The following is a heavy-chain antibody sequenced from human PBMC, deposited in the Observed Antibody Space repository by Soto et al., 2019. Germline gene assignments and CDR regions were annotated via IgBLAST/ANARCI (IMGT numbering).Heavy chain of an antibody. J-gene: IGHJ6*02. CDR3: ARDLERYSSSWYMGAATYYYYGMDV. CDR1: GFSISSGGYS. Sequence: SETLSLTCTFSGFSISSGGYSWSWIRQPPGKGLEWIGYIYHSGSTYYNPSLKSRVTISVDRSKNQFSLKLSSVTAADTAVYYCARDLERYSSSWYMGAATYYYYGMDVWGQGTTVTVSS. D-gene: IGHD6-13*01. CDR2: IYHSGST. V-gene: IGHV4-30-2*01.